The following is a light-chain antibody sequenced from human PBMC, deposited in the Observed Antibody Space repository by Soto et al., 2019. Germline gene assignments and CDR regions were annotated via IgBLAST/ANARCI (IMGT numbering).Light chain of an antibody. CDR3: SSYTSSSTYV. Sequence: QSVLTQPASVSGSPGQSITISCTGTSSDVGGYNYVSWYQQHPGKAPKLMIYEVSNRPSGVSNRFSGSKSGNTASLTISGPQAEDEADYYCSSYTSSSTYVFGPGTKLTVL. CDR1: SSDVGGYNY. V-gene: IGLV2-14*01. J-gene: IGLJ1*01. CDR2: EVS.